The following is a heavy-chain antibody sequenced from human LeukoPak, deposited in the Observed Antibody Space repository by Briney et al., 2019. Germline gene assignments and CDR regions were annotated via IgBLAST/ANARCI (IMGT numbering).Heavy chain of an antibody. CDR3: ARRTNYLAFDY. CDR1: GFTFSDYY. V-gene: IGHV3-11*04. D-gene: IGHD4/OR15-4a*01. CDR2: ISSSGSTI. Sequence: GGSLRLSCAASGFTFSDYYMSWIRQAPGKGLEWISYISSSGSTIYYADSVKGRFTISRDNAKNSLYLQMNSLRAEDTAVYSCARRTNYLAFDYWGQGTLVTVSS. J-gene: IGHJ4*02.